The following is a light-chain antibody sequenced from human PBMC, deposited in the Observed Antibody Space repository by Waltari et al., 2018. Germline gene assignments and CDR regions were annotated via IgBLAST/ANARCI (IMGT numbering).Light chain of an antibody. Sequence: QSALTQPASVSGSPGQSITISCTGTSSDVGFYNYVSWYQQYPGKAPKLIIYDVFQRPSGVSTRCSGSKSGNTASLTISGLQTEDEGDYYCNSYTGSSSWVFGGGTKLTVL. CDR1: SSDVGFYNY. J-gene: IGLJ3*02. CDR2: DVF. CDR3: NSYTGSSSWV. V-gene: IGLV2-14*03.